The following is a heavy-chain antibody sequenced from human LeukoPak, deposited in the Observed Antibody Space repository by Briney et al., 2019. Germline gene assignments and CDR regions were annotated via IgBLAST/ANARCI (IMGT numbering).Heavy chain of an antibody. CDR3: ARGSAAGTFDY. J-gene: IGHJ4*02. CDR2: ISSSSSYI. D-gene: IGHD6-13*01. Sequence: GGSLRLSCAASGFTFSSYSMNWVRQAPGKGPEWVSSISSSSSYIYYADSVKGRFTISRDNAKNSLYLQMNSLRAEDTAVYYCARGSAAGTFDYWGQGTLVTVSS. V-gene: IGHV3-21*01. CDR1: GFTFSSYS.